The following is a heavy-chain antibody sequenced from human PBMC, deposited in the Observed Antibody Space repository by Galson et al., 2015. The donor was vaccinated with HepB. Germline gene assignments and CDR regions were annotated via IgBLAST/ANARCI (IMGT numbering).Heavy chain of an antibody. V-gene: IGHV3-74*01. CDR3: VRGAPIYSHLLY. J-gene: IGHJ4*02. CDR2: VKRDGTEI. CDR1: GFTFSNGW. Sequence: SLRLSCATSGFTFSNGWMNWGRQVPGKGLEWVSRVKRDGTEINYADFVKGRFTISRDNGKNTLYLQMNNLRGEDTAVYYCVRGAPIYSHLLYWGQGTLVTVSS. D-gene: IGHD4-11*01.